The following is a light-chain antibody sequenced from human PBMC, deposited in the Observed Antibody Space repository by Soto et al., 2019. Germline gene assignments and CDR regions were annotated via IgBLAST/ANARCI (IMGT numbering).Light chain of an antibody. CDR2: DAS. CDR1: HSVTRGL. CDR3: QQYDTSPWT. J-gene: IGKJ1*01. V-gene: IGKV3-20*01. Sequence: EMVITQSPGTVSLSPGERATLSFRARHSVTRGLIAWYQQYSGQAPRLLIYDASIRAAGIPDRFSGSGSGTDFTLTISRLEPEDFAVYHCQQYDTSPWTFGQGTKVDIK.